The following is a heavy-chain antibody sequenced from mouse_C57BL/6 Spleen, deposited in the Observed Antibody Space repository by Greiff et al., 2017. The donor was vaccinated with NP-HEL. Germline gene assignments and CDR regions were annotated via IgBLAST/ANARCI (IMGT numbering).Heavy chain of an antibody. D-gene: IGHD2-4*01. J-gene: IGHJ4*01. CDR2: IRSKSINYPK. Sequence: EVQRVESGGGLVQPKGSLKLSCAASGFPFNTYAMHWVRRAPGKGLEWVARIRSKSINYPKYFADSVKDRFTISRDDSQSMLYLQMNNLKTEDTAMYYCVRGDYDSYAMDYWGQGTSVTVSS. CDR3: VRGDYDSYAMDY. CDR1: GFPFNTYA. V-gene: IGHV10-3*01.